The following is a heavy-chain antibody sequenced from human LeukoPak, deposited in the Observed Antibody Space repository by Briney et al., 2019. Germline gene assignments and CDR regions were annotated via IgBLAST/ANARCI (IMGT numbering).Heavy chain of an antibody. V-gene: IGHV4-31*03. J-gene: IGHJ4*02. CDR3: ATADWESFYFDS. Sequence: SETLSLTCTVSGGSVSRGGYYWNWIRQHPGKGLEWNGFTSYSEGTYYNPSLMSRITISVDISQNQFSLKMRDVTAADTAVYFCATADWESFYFDSWGQGALVAVSS. CDR2: TSYSEGT. D-gene: IGHD1-26*01. CDR1: GGSVSRGGYY.